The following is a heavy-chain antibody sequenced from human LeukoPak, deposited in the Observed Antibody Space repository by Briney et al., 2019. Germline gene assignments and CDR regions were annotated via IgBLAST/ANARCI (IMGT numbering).Heavy chain of an antibody. CDR3: AELGITMIGGV. V-gene: IGHV3-48*03. J-gene: IGHJ6*04. CDR2: ISSSGSIT. CDR1: GFTFNDYE. D-gene: IGHD3-10*02. Sequence: PGGSLRLSCAASGFTFNDYEMTWVRQAPGKGLEWISYISSSGSITSHADSVKGRFTISRDNAKNSLYLQMNSLRAEDTAVYYCAELGITMIGGVWGKGTTVTISS.